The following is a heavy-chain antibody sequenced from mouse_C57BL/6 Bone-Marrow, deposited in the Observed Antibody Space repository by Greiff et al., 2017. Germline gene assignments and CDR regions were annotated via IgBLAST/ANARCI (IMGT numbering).Heavy chain of an antibody. CDR3: ARRCIPLSTLFDY. CDR2: IQPNSGST. J-gene: IGHJ2*01. D-gene: IGHD1-1*01. V-gene: IGHV1-64*01. CDR1: GYTFTSYW. Sequence: QVQLQQPGAELVKPGASVKLSCKASGYTFTSYWMHWVKQRPGQGLEWIGMIQPNSGSTNYNEKFKSKTTLTVDKSYSTAYMQLSSLTSEDSAVYYCARRCIPLSTLFDYWGQGTTLTVSS.